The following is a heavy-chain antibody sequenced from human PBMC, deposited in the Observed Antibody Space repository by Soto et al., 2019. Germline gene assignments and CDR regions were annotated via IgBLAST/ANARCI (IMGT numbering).Heavy chain of an antibody. Sequence: GASVKVSCKASGGTFSSYAISWVRQAPGQGLEWMGGIIPIFGTANYAQKFQGRVTITADESTSTAYMELSSLRSEDTAVYYCARDLRGYCSGGSCASWGDGMDVWGQGTTVTVSS. CDR3: ARDLRGYCSGGSCASWGDGMDV. CDR1: GGTFSSYA. J-gene: IGHJ6*02. D-gene: IGHD2-15*01. V-gene: IGHV1-69*13. CDR2: IIPIFGTA.